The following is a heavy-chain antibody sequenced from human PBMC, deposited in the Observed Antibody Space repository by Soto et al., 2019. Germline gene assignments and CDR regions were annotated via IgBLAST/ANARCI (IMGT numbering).Heavy chain of an antibody. D-gene: IGHD6-6*01. Sequence: EVQLLESGGGLVQPGGSLRLSCAASGFSFSTYAMTWVRQAPGKGLEWVSTIGGGGRTTYYADSVKGRFTISRDNSKNTVYLQMNSLRAEDAAVYYCGKPVQVDVWGQGTTVTVTS. J-gene: IGHJ6*02. CDR2: IGGGGRTT. CDR1: GFSFSTYA. CDR3: GKPVQVDV. V-gene: IGHV3-23*01.